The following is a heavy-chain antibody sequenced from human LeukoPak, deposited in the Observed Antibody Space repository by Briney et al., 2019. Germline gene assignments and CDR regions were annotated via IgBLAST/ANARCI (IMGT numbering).Heavy chain of an antibody. D-gene: IGHD3-3*01. V-gene: IGHV1-46*01. CDR3: ARDIGVGYSGYLLPDY. CDR1: GYSFTSCY. CDR2: IDPSSGTT. J-gene: IGHJ4*02. Sequence: GASVKVSCKASGYSFTSCYMHWVRQAPGQVLEWMGIIDPSSGTTSYAQKFQGRVTMTRDTATSTVNMELSSLISEDTAVYYCARDIGVGYSGYLLPDYWGQGTLVTVSS.